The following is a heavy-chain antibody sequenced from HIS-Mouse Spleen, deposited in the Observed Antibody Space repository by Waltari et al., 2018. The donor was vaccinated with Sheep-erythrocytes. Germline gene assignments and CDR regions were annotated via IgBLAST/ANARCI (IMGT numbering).Heavy chain of an antibody. CDR3: ARVASGATFDY. V-gene: IGHV3-21*01. CDR1: GFTFSSYS. D-gene: IGHD1-26*01. CDR2: ISSRKSYI. Sequence: EVQLVESGGGLVKPGGSLRLSCAASGFTFSSYSMNWVRQAPGKGLEWVSFISSRKSYIYYADSVKGRVTISRDNAKNSLYRQMNSLRAEDTAVYYCARVASGATFDYWGQGTLVTVSS. J-gene: IGHJ4*02.